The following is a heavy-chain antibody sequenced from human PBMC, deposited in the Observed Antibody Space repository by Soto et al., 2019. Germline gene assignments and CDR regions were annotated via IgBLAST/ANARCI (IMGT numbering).Heavy chain of an antibody. CDR3: TRAYGAETFDF. D-gene: IGHD3-10*01. CDR1: GGTFSRYA. J-gene: IGHJ5*01. V-gene: IGHV1-8*01. CDR2: MNPNSGNT. Sequence: GASVKVSCKASGGTFSRYAISWVRQAPGHGLEWMGWMNPNSGNTGYAQNFRGRVTMTQNTAIGTAYMELSSLRSDDTATYYCTRAYGAETFDFWGQGTRVTVSS.